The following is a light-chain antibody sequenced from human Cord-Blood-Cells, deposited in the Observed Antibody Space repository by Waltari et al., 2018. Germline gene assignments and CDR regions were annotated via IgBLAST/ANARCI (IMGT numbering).Light chain of an antibody. V-gene: IGLV2-14*01. Sequence: QSALTQPASVSGSPGQSITIPCTGTSSDVGGYNYVSWYQQHPGKAPKLMIYEVRHRHSGVSNRVSGSKSGNTASLTISGLQAEDEADYYCSSYTSSSTYVFGTGTKVTVL. CDR2: EVR. CDR3: SSYTSSSTYV. J-gene: IGLJ1*01. CDR1: SSDVGGYNY.